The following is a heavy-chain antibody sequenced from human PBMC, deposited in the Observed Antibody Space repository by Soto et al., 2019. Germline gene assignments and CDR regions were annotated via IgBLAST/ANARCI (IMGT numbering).Heavy chain of an antibody. CDR1: GFIFNNAW. D-gene: IGHD2-2*01. CDR3: THQRWGAFEI. Sequence: EVQLVESGGGLVKPGGSLTLSSAASGFIFNNAWMNWVRQAPGKGLEWVGRIKSKTDGGTTDYAAPVKGRFTISRDDSKNTLYLQMNSLKTEDTAVYYCTHQRWGAFEIWGQGTMVTVSS. CDR2: IKSKTDGGTT. J-gene: IGHJ3*02. V-gene: IGHV3-15*07.